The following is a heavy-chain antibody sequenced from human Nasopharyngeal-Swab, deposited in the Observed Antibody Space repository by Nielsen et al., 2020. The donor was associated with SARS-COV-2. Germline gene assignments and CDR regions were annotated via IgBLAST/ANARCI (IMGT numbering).Heavy chain of an antibody. Sequence: WVRQAPGQGLEWMGWISAYNGNTNYAQKLQGRVTMTTDTSTSTAYMELRSLRSDDTAVYYCARDLPEAFGLVVVVAALDYWGQGTLVTVSS. V-gene: IGHV1-18*01. D-gene: IGHD2-15*01. CDR3: ARDLPEAFGLVVVVAALDY. CDR2: ISAYNGNT. J-gene: IGHJ4*02.